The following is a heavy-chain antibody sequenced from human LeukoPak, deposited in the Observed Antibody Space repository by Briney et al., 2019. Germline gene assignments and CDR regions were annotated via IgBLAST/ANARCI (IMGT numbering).Heavy chain of an antibody. CDR1: GFTVSSNY. CDR3: ARAEGSDYYYYYMDV. CDR2: IYSGGST. Sequence: GGSLRLSCAASGFTVSSNYMCWVRQAPGKGLEWVSVIYSGGSTYYADSVKGRFTISRDNSKNTLYLQMNSLRAEDTAVYYCARAEGSDYYYYYMDVWGKGTTVTVSS. J-gene: IGHJ6*03. V-gene: IGHV3-66*01.